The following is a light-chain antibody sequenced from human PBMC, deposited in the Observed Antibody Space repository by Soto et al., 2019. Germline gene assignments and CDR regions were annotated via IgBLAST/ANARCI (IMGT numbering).Light chain of an antibody. CDR1: NSDIGAYDY. J-gene: IGLJ2*01. CDR3: SSYTSTSTPVI. Sequence: QSVLTQPASVSGSPGQSITISCTGTNSDIGAYDYVSWYQQHPGKAPKLMIYEVTNRPSGVSNRFSASKSGNTASLTISGLQAEDEADYYYSSYTSTSTPVIFGGGTKVTVL. V-gene: IGLV2-14*01. CDR2: EVT.